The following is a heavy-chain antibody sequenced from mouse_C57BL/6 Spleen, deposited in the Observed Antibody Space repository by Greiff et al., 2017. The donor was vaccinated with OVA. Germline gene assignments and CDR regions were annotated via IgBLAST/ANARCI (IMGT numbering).Heavy chain of an antibody. D-gene: IGHD2-4*01. V-gene: IGHV14-4*01. Sequence: VQLQQSGAELVRPGASVKLSCTASGFNIKDDYMHWVKQRPEQGLEWIGWIDPENGDTEYASKFQGKATITADTSSNTAYLQLSSLTSEDTAVYYGTTLGYYDYDGFAYWGQGTLVTVSA. J-gene: IGHJ3*01. CDR2: IDPENGDT. CDR1: GFNIKDDY. CDR3: TTLGYYDYDGFAY.